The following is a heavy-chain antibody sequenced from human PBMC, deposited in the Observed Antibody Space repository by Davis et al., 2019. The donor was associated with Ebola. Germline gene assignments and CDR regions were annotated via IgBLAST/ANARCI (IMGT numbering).Heavy chain of an antibody. CDR1: GFTFSSYS. CDR3: VQENIGGVVQRGESAFDI. J-gene: IGHJ3*02. V-gene: IGHV3-48*01. D-gene: IGHD3-16*01. Sequence: GESLKISCAASGFTFSSYSMNWVRQAPGKGLEWISYISSSSTTIYYADSVKGRFTISRDNSKNMFYLQMNSLRAEDTAIYYCVQENIGGVVQRGESAFDIWGQGTKVTVST. CDR2: ISSSSTTI.